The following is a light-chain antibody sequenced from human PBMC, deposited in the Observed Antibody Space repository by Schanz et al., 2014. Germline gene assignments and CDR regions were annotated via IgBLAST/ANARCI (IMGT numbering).Light chain of an antibody. V-gene: IGKV2-28*01. CDR1: QSLLHSNGYSY. J-gene: IGKJ1*01. Sequence: DIVMTQSPLSLPVTPGESASISCRSSQSLLHSNGYSYLDWYLQKPGQPPQLLIYAASSLQSGVPSRFSGSGSGTDFTLNISRVEAEDVGVYYCMQALETPRTFGQGTKVELK. CDR2: AAS. CDR3: MQALETPRT.